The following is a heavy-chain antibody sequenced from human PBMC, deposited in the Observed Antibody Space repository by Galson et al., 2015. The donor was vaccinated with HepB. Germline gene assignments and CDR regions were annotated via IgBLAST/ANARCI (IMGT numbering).Heavy chain of an antibody. J-gene: IGHJ3*01. CDR3: ARDRSCSNGVCKPAAFDV. D-gene: IGHD2-8*01. V-gene: IGHV3-74*01. CDR2: VNADGSST. CDR1: GFTFSSYW. Sequence: SLRLSCAASGFTFSSYWMHWVRQAPGKGLVWVSRVNADGSSTNYADSVKGRFTISRDNAKNTLYVQMNSLRAEDTAVYYCARDRSCSNGVCKPAAFDVWGQG.